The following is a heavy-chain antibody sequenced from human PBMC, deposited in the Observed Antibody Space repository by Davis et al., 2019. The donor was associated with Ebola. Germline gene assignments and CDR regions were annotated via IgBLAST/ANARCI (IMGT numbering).Heavy chain of an antibody. D-gene: IGHD1-26*01. V-gene: IGHV3-15*01. CDR1: GFTFSKVW. J-gene: IGHJ4*02. CDR3: ATDIGAPLDY. Sequence: GGSLRLSCAASGFTFSKVWMNWVRQAPGKGLEWVGRIKSTTDGGTTDSAAPLRGRFSISRDDSKKTVYLQMNSLKTEDTAVYYCATDIGAPLDYWGQGTLVTVSS. CDR2: IKSTTDGGTT.